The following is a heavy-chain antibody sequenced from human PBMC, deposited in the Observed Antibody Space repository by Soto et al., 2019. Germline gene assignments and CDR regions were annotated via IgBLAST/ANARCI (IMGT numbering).Heavy chain of an antibody. CDR3: ARDHPKYCYDSSGYYASFHDAFDI. CDR1: GYTFTSYG. J-gene: IGHJ3*02. Sequence: ASVKVSCKASGYTFTSYGISWVRQAPGQGLEWMGWISAYNGNTNYAQKLQGRVTMTTDTSTSTAYMELRSLRSDDTAVYYCARDHPKYCYDSSGYYASFHDAFDIWGQGTMVTVSS. V-gene: IGHV1-18*01. CDR2: ISAYNGNT. D-gene: IGHD3-22*01.